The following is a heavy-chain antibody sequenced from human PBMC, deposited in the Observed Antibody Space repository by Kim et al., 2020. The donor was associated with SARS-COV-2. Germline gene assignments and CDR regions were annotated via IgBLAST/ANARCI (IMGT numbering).Heavy chain of an antibody. CDR2: IYYSGST. D-gene: IGHD3-10*01. J-gene: IGHJ6*02. CDR3: ARVSMVRGVDYYYGMDV. CDR1: GGSISSYY. V-gene: IGHV4-59*13. Sequence: SETLSLTCTVSGGSISSYYWSWIRQPPGKGLEWIGYIYYSGSTNYNPSLKSRVTISVDTSKNQFSLKLSSVTAADTAVYYCARVSMVRGVDYYYGMDVWGQGTTVTVSS.